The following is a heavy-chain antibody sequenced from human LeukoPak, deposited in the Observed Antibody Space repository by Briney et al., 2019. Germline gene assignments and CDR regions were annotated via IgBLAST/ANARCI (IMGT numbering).Heavy chain of an antibody. Sequence: SETLSLTCTVSGGSISSSSYYWGWIRQPPGKGLEWIGSIYYSGSTYYNPSLKSRVTISVDTSKNQFSLKLSSVTAADTAVYYCARPFERGGGGVTRFDYWGQGTLVTVSS. J-gene: IGHJ4*02. CDR3: ARPFERGGGGVTRFDY. CDR1: GGSISSSSYY. CDR2: IYYSGST. V-gene: IGHV4-39*01. D-gene: IGHD1-1*01.